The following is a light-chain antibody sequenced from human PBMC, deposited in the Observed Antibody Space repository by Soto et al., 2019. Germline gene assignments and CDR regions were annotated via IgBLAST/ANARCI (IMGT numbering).Light chain of an antibody. V-gene: IGKV3-20*01. J-gene: IGKJ3*01. CDR2: GAS. CDR1: QSVSSSY. CDR3: QQYGSSPR. Sequence: EIVLTQSPGNLSLSPGERATLSGRASQSVSSSYLAWYQQKPGQAPRLLIYGASSRATGIPDRFSGSGSGTDFTLTISRLEPEDFAVYYCQQYGSSPRFGPGTKVDIK.